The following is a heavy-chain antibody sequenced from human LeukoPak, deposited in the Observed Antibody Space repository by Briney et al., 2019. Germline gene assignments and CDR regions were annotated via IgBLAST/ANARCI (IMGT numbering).Heavy chain of an antibody. CDR3: ARQVETAHVCDY. J-gene: IGHJ4*02. CDR1: GLTFSDYW. V-gene: IGHV3-74*01. D-gene: IGHD5-18*01. CDR2: INYDGSST. Sequence: GGSLRLSCAASGLTFSDYWMHWVRQAPGKGLVWVSRINYDGSSTSYADSVKGRFTISRDNAKNTLYLQMNSLRAEDTAVYYCARQVETAHVCDYWGQGTLVTVSS.